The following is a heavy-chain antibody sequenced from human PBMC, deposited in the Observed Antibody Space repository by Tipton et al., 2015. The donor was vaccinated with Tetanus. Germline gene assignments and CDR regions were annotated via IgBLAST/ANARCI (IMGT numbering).Heavy chain of an antibody. Sequence: TLSLTCSVSGDSVSSGSYYWTWIRQPPGKGLEWIGYIYRTGSTKYNSSLRDRVTIALDTSKNQFSLILSSVTAADTAVYYCARATPSGSYFVRYYSMDVWGQGTTVVVSS. V-gene: IGHV4-61*01. D-gene: IGHD3-22*01. CDR3: ARATPSGSYFVRYYSMDV. J-gene: IGHJ6*02. CDR1: GDSVSSGSYY. CDR2: IYRTGST.